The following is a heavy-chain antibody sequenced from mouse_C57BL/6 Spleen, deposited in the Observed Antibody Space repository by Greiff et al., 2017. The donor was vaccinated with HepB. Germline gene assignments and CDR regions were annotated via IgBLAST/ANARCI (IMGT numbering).Heavy chain of an antibody. Sequence: EVQLQESGPELVKPGASVKIPCKASGYTFTDYNMDWVKQSHGKSLEWIGDINPNNGGTIYNQKFKGKATLTVDKSSSTAYMELRSLTSEDTAVYYCARSNYGNFYAMDYWGQGTSVTVSS. CDR2: INPNNGGT. V-gene: IGHV1-18*01. CDR3: ARSNYGNFYAMDY. D-gene: IGHD2-1*01. J-gene: IGHJ4*01. CDR1: GYTFTDYN.